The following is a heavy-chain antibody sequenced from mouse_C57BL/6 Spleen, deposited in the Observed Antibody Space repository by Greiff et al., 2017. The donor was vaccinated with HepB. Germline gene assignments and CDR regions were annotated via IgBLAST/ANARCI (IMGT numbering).Heavy chain of an antibody. CDR3: ARGGTGDY. D-gene: IGHD3-3*01. CDR1: GYTFTSYW. Sequence: QVQLKEPGAELVRPGSSVKLSCKASGYTFTSYWMHWVKPRPIQGLEWIGNIDPSDSETHYNQKFKDKATLTVDKSSSTAYMQLSSLTSEDSAVYYCARGGTGDYWGQGTTLTVSS. CDR2: IDPSDSET. J-gene: IGHJ2*01. V-gene: IGHV1-52*01.